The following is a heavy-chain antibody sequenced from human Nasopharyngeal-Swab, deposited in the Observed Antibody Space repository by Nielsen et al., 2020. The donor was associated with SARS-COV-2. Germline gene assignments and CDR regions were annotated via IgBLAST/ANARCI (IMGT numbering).Heavy chain of an antibody. CDR3: ARHRYSSSWSWYFDY. V-gene: IGHV4-39*01. D-gene: IGHD6-13*01. Sequence: TLAITCTGSGGYISSSSYYWGWIRPPPGKGLEWIGSIYYSGSTYYNPSLKSRVTISVDTSKNQFSLKLSSVPAADTAVYYCARHRYSSSWSWYFDYWGQGTLVTVSS. J-gene: IGHJ4*02. CDR2: IYYSGST. CDR1: GGYISSSSYY.